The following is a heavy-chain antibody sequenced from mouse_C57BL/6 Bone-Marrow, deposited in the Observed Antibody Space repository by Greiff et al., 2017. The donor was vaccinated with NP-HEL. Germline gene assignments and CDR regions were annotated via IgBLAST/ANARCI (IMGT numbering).Heavy chain of an antibody. D-gene: IGHD1-1*01. J-gene: IGHJ1*03. CDR1: GFTFSDYY. CDR2: INYDGSST. V-gene: IGHV5-16*01. CDR3: ARDRRVLLFDV. Sequence: EVKLMESEGGLVQPGSSMKLSCTASGFTFSDYYMAWVRQVPEKGLEWVANINYDGSSTYYLDSLKSRFIISRDNAKNILYLQMSSLKSEDTATYYCARDRRVLLFDVWGTGTTVTVSS.